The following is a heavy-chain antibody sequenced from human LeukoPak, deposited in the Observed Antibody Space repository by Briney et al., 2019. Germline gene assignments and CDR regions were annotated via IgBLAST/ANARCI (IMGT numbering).Heavy chain of an antibody. Sequence: PGGSLSLSCAASGFTFSSYEMNWVRQAPWKGLEWVSKISSSGSAIYYADSVKGRFTISRDNAKSTLYLQMNSLRAEDTAVYYCARGGSLGYWGQGTLVTVSS. V-gene: IGHV3-48*03. D-gene: IGHD6-19*01. J-gene: IGHJ4*02. CDR3: ARGGSLGY. CDR1: GFTFSSYE. CDR2: ISSSGSAI.